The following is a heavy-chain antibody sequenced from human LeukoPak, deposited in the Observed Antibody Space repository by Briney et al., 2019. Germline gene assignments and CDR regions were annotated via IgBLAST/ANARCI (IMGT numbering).Heavy chain of an antibody. CDR1: GGSISSGGYY. V-gene: IGHV4-31*03. J-gene: IGHJ3*02. CDR2: IYYSGST. Sequence: SQTLSLTRTVSGGSISSGGYYWSRIRQHPGKGLEWIGYIYYSGSTYYNPSLKSRVTISVDTSKNQFSLKLSSVTAADTAVYYCARMPLLGSGSYYYAFDIWGQGTMVIVSS. D-gene: IGHD3-10*01. CDR3: ARMPLLGSGSYYYAFDI.